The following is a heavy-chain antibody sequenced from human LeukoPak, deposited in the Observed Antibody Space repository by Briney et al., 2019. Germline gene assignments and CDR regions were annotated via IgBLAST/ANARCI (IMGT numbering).Heavy chain of an antibody. CDR2: IYYTGST. V-gene: IGHV4-59*08. CDR1: GNSISSHY. Sequence: SETLSLTCTVSGNSISSHYWNWIRQPPGKGLEWIGYIYYTGSTNYNPSLKSRVTISLDTPKNQFSLRLNSVTAAHTTVYFCETHVHSYGYYYFDYWGQGTLVTVSS. D-gene: IGHD5-18*01. CDR3: ETHVHSYGYYYFDY. J-gene: IGHJ4*02.